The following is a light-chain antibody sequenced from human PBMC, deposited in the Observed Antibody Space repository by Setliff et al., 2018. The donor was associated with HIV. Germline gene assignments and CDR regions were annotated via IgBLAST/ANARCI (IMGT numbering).Light chain of an antibody. CDR3: SSYTSSTPLYV. CDR1: SSDVGSYNL. J-gene: IGLJ1*01. V-gene: IGLV2-14*02. CDR2: DVS. Sequence: QSVLPQPASVSGSPGQSITISCTGTSSDVGSYNLVSWYQQHPGKAPKLMISDVSNRPSGVSNRFSGSKSGNTASLTISGLQTEDEADYYCSSYTSSTPLYVFGTGTKVTVL.